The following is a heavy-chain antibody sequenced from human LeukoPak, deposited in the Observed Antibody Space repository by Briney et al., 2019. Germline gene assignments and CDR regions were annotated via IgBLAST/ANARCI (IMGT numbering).Heavy chain of an antibody. J-gene: IGHJ4*02. CDR3: ARDLRAMVVTAGPDY. D-gene: IGHD4-23*01. V-gene: IGHV3-21*01. CDR2: ISSSSYI. Sequence: GGSLRLSCAASGFTFSSYSMNWVRQAPGKGLEWVSSISSSSYIYYADSVKGRFTISRDNSKNTLYLQMNSLRAEDTAVYYCARDLRAMVVTAGPDYWGQGTLVTVSS. CDR1: GFTFSSYS.